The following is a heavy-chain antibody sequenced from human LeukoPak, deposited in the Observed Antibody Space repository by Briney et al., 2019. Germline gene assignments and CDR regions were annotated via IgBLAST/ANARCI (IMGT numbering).Heavy chain of an antibody. CDR1: GFPFSTDA. CDR3: AKGESHPKYYFDY. CDR2: ISGSDGST. Sequence: HLGGSLMLSCAAAGFPFSTDAMRWGREAPEEGLEWGSSISGSDGSTYYADSVKGRFTISRDNSKNTLYLQMNSLRAEDTAVYYCAKGESHPKYYFDYWGQGTLVTVSS. D-gene: IGHD3-10*01. J-gene: IGHJ4*02. V-gene: IGHV3-23*01.